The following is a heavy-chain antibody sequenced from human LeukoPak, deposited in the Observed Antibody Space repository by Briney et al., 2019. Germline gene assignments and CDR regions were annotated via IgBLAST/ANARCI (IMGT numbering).Heavy chain of an antibody. V-gene: IGHV4-59*11. Sequence: SETLSLTCTVSGDSINSLDLWSWVHQPPGKGLEWIGYIYYSGSTNYNPSLKSRVTISVDTSKNQFSLKLSSVTAADTAVYYCARGRDGYIFDYWGQGTLVTVSS. J-gene: IGHJ4*02. CDR1: GDSINSLDL. CDR2: IYYSGST. CDR3: ARGRDGYIFDY. D-gene: IGHD5-24*01.